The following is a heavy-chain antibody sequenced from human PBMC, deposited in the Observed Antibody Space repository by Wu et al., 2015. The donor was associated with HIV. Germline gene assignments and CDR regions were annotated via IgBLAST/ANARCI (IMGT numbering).Heavy chain of an antibody. Sequence: QVQLVQSGAEVKKPGASVKVSCKASGYTFISYGISWVRQAPGQGLEWMGWISAYNGNTHYAQKLQGRVTLTTDTSTSTAYMELRSLRSDDTAVYYCARGIAVTPMANWFDPWGQGTLVTVSS. CDR1: GYTFISYG. V-gene: IGHV1-18*01. D-gene: IGHD6-19*01. CDR2: ISAYNGNT. CDR3: ARGIAVTPMANWFDP. J-gene: IGHJ5*02.